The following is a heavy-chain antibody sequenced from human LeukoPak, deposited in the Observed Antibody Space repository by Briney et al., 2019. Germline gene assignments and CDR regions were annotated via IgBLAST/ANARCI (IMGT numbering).Heavy chain of an antibody. CDR3: AGGGYYYDSSGYVRRGNYEGSVVFDI. V-gene: IGHV4-34*01. D-gene: IGHD3-22*01. CDR2: INHSGST. Sequence: PSETLSLTCAVYGGSFSGYYWSWIRQPPGKGLEWIGEINHSGSTNYNPSLKSRVTISADTSKNPFSLKLSSVTAADTAVYYCAGGGYYYDSSGYVRRGNYEGSVVFDIWGQGTMVTVFS. CDR1: GGSFSGYY. J-gene: IGHJ3*02.